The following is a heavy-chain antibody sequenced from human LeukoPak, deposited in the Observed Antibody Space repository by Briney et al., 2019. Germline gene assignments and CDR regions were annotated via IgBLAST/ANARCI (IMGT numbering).Heavy chain of an antibody. V-gene: IGHV3-7*01. Sequence: GGSLRLSCAASGFTFRTYWMSWIRQAPGKEPEWVADINQDGSEEYYLQSVRGQFTVSRDNAQNAVFLQMTNLRADDTAVYYCARWKMELQRNAFDFWGQGTVVTVSS. CDR1: GFTFRTYW. CDR3: ARWKMELQRNAFDF. D-gene: IGHD1-26*01. CDR2: INQDGSEE. J-gene: IGHJ3*01.